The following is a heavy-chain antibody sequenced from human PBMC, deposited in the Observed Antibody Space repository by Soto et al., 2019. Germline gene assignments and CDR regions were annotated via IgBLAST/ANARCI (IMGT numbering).Heavy chain of an antibody. J-gene: IGHJ4*02. CDR1: GYTFTGYG. D-gene: IGHD2-2*02. CDR3: ARDQVRYCSSTSCYKPFDY. V-gene: IGHV1-18*04. Sequence: ASVKVSCKASGYTFTGYGISWVRQAPGQGLEWMGWISAYNGNTNYAQKFQGRVIMTTDTSTSTAYMELRSLRSDDTAVYYCARDQVRYCSSTSCYKPFDYWGKGTQVT. CDR2: ISAYNGNT.